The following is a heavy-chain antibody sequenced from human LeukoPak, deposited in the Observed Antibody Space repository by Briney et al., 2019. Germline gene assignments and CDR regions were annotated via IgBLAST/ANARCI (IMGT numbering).Heavy chain of an antibody. J-gene: IGHJ5*01. CDR2: ISSNGGST. CDR3: SNWYGY. CDR1: GYTFTGYY. V-gene: IGHV3-64*01. Sequence: SCKASGYTFTGYYMHWVRQAPGKGLEYVSAISSNGGSTYYANSVRGRFTISRDNSKNTVYLQMGSLRAEDMAVYYCSNWYGYWGQGTLVTVSS.